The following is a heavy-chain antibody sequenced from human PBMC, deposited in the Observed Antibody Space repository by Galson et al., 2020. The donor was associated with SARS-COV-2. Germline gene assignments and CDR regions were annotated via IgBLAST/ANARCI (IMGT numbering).Heavy chain of an antibody. J-gene: IGHJ4*02. CDR3: AHSRSTGEIGS. V-gene: IGHV2-5*02. Sequence: SGPTLVKPTQTLTLTCTFSGFSLNTNGAGVGWIRQPPGKPLEWLALIYWDDDKRYSPSLQSRLAITKDTSKNLVVLTVTNMDPVDTATYYCAHSRSTGEIGSWGQGTLVTVSS. CDR1: GFSLNTNGAG. CDR2: IYWDDDK. D-gene: IGHD7-27*01.